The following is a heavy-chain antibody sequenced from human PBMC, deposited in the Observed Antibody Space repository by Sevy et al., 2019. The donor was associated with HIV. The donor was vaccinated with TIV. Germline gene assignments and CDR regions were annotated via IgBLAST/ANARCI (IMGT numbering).Heavy chain of an antibody. D-gene: IGHD3-22*01. Sequence: GGSLRLSCAASGFTFSDHYMDWVRHAPGKGLEWVGRTRNKANSYTTEYAASVKGRFTISRDDSKNSLYLQMNSLKTEDTAVYYCARYDSSGYDAFDIWGQGTMVTVSS. CDR3: ARYDSSGYDAFDI. CDR2: TRNKANSYTT. CDR1: GFTFSDHY. V-gene: IGHV3-72*01. J-gene: IGHJ3*02.